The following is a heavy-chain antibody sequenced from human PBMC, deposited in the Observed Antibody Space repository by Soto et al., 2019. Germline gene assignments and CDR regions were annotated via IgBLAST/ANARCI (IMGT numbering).Heavy chain of an antibody. CDR1: GFTFSSYS. CDR2: ISSSSSYI. CDR3: ARATTAARNNWFDA. J-gene: IGHJ5*02. Sequence: DTPGGSLRLSCAASGFTFSSYSMNWVRQAPGKGLEWVSSISSSSSYIYYADSVKGRFTISRDNAKNSLYLQMNSLRAEDTAVYYCARATTAARNNWFDAWGQGTLVTVSS. V-gene: IGHV3-21*01. D-gene: IGHD6-6*01.